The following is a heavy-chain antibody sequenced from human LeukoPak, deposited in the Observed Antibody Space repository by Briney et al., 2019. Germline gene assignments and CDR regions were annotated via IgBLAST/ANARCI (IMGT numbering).Heavy chain of an antibody. CDR3: ASYITMVRGVISGWFDP. CDR2: IYYSGST. J-gene: IGHJ5*02. D-gene: IGHD3-10*01. Sequence: SETLSLTCAVYGGSFSGYYWSWIRQPPGKGLEWIGYIYYSGSTNYNPSLKSRVTISVDTSKNQFSLKLSSVTAADTAVYYCASYITMVRGVISGWFDPWGQGTLVTVSS. V-gene: IGHV4-59*12. CDR1: GGSFSGYY.